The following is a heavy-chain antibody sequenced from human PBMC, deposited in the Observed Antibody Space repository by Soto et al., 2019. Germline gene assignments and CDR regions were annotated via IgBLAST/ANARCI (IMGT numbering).Heavy chain of an antibody. Sequence: QVQLVQSGAEVKKPGSSVKVSCKASGGTFSNYAITWVRQAPGQGLEWVGTIIPLFGTANYAQKFQGRVTITADESTSTAYRELTSLRSEDAAVYYCARVRRGGSGWFPSYHYYGLDLWGQGTTVTVSS. J-gene: IGHJ6*02. D-gene: IGHD6-19*01. V-gene: IGHV1-69*15. CDR2: IIPLFGTA. CDR3: ARVRRGGSGWFPSYHYYGLDL. CDR1: GGTFSNYA.